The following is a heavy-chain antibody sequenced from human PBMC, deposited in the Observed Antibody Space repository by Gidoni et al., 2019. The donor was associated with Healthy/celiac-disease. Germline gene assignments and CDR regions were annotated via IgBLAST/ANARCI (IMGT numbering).Heavy chain of an antibody. CDR2: ISYDGSNK. J-gene: IGHJ5*02. CDR1: GFTFSSYG. Sequence: QVQLVESGGGVVQPGRSLRLSCAASGFTFSSYGMHWVRQAPGKGLEWVAVISYDGSNKYYADSVKGRFTISRDNSKNTLYLQMNSLRAEDTAVYYCAKDQYYDSSDLSPWGQGTLVTVSS. D-gene: IGHD3-22*01. V-gene: IGHV3-30*18. CDR3: AKDQYYDSSDLSP.